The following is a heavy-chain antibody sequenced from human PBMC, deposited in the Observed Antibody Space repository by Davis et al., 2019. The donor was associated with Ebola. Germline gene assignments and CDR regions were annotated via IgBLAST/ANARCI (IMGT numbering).Heavy chain of an antibody. CDR3: AKAVGRAAYYSTYMDV. CDR1: GFTYSSYA. J-gene: IGHJ6*03. D-gene: IGHD1-26*01. Sequence: GESLKISCAASGFTYSSYAMTWVRQAPGKGLEWVSVISGDGDDTYYTDSVKGRFTISRDNFKNTLNLQMNSLGVEDTAVYYCAKAVGRAAYYSTYMDVWGKGTMVTVSS. CDR2: ISGDGDDT. V-gene: IGHV3-23*01.